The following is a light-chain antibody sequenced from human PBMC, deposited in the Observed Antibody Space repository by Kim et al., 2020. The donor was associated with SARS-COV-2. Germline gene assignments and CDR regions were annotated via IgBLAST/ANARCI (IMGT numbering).Light chain of an antibody. CDR3: LQYNSYPPT. J-gene: IGKJ1*01. CDR1: QGIRSD. Sequence: DIQMTQSPSSLSASLGDRFTITCRASQGIRSDLGWYQQKPGTAPKRLIYAASSLQSGVPSRFSGSGSGTEFTLTISSLQPEDFATYYCLQYNSYPPTFGQGTKVDIK. V-gene: IGKV1-17*01. CDR2: AAS.